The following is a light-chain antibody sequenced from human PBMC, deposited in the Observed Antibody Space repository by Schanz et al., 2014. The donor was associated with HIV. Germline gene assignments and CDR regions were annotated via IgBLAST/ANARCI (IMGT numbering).Light chain of an antibody. J-gene: IGLJ2*01. CDR2: VNI. Sequence: QSVLTQPPSVSGAPGQRVTISCTGGSSNIGAGYDVHWYQHRPGTTPKLLIYVNINRPSGVPDRFSGSKSGTSASLAISGLQADDEADYYCQSYDSSLSGVVFGGGTKLTVL. CDR1: SSNIGAGYD. CDR3: QSYDSSLSGVV. V-gene: IGLV1-40*01.